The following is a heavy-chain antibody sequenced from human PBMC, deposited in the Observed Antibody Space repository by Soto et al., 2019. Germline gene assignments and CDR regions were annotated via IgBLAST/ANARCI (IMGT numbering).Heavy chain of an antibody. J-gene: IGHJ5*02. CDR1: GFSVNVYD. CDR3: ETSIQAFGLLINQLDT. CDR2: INHTGGT. V-gene: IGHV4-34*01. D-gene: IGHD2-21*01. Sequence: AWTXSLTGSIYGFSVNVYDLNWIRHPPGKGLEWIGEINHTGGTHYNPSLKSRVTMSVETYKNQFSLRLSSVTAADTAIYYSETSIQAFGLLINQLDTWGQGTQVTVSS.